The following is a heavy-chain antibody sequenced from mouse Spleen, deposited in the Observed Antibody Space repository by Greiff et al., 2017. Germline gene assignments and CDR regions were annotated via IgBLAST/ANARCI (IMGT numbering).Heavy chain of an antibody. CDR1: GYAFSSYW. CDR3: ASSYYYDYAMDY. J-gene: IGHJ4*01. Sequence: VQLQQSGAELVKPGASVKISCKASGYAFSSYWMNWVKQRPGKGLEWIGQIYPGDGDTNYNGKFKGKATLTADKSSSTAYMQLSSLTSEDSAVYFCASSYYYDYAMDYWGQGTSVTVSS. V-gene: IGHV1-80*01. CDR2: IYPGDGDT. D-gene: IGHD1-1*01.